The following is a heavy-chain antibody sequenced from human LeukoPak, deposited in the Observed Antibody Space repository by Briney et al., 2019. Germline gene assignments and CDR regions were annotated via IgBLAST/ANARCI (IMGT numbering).Heavy chain of an antibody. J-gene: IGHJ5*02. Sequence: SETLSLTCTVSGGSISGSSYYWGRIRQPPGKGLEWIGNIYYSGSTYYNPSLKSRVTISVDTSKNQFSLKLSSVTAADTAVYYCAIYSSGYLNWFDPWGQGTLVTVSS. CDR3: AIYSSGYLNWFDP. CDR1: GGSISGSSYY. CDR2: IYYSGST. V-gene: IGHV4-39*01. D-gene: IGHD3-22*01.